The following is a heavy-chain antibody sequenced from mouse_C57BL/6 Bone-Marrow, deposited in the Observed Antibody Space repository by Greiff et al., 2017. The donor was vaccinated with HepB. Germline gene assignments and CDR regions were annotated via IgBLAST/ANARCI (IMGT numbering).Heavy chain of an antibody. CDR2: IYPRSGNT. CDR1: GYTFTSYG. V-gene: IGHV1-81*01. CDR3: ASSSHYYGYYYAMLC. Sequence: QVQLQQSGAELARPGASVKLSCKASGYTFTSYGISWVKQRTGQGLEWIGEIYPRSGNTYYNEKFKGKATLTADKSSSTAYMELRSLTSEDSAVSFCASSSHYYGYYYAMLCWGQGTSVTVSS. J-gene: IGHJ4*01. D-gene: IGHD1-2*01.